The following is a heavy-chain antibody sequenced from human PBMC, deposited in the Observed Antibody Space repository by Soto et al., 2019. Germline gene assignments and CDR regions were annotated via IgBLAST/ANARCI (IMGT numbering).Heavy chain of an antibody. V-gene: IGHV1-46*02. CDR3: ARDLAAGAY. J-gene: IGHJ4*02. CDR1: GYTFNNYY. CDR2: INPNGGST. Sequence: QVQLVQSGAEVKKPGASVKVSCKASGYTFNNYYIHWVRQAPGQGLEWMAIINPNGGSTNYAQEFQGRVTLTRDTSTSTVYMEVSGLRAEGTAVYYCARDLAAGAYWGQGSLVSVSS. D-gene: IGHD6-13*01.